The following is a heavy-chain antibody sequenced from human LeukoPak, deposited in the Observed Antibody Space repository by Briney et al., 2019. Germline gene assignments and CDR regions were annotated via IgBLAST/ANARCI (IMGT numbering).Heavy chain of an antibody. CDR2: ISAYNGDT. CDR3: AVRNRSSWSPFDF. V-gene: IGHV1-18*01. D-gene: IGHD6-13*01. Sequence: GASVKVSCKASGYTFTNYGISWVRQAPGQGLEWMGRISAYNGDTNYAQKLQGRVTMTTDTSTSTAYMELRSLRSDDTAVYYCAVRNRSSWSPFDFWGQGTLVTVSS. CDR1: GYTFTNYG. J-gene: IGHJ4*02.